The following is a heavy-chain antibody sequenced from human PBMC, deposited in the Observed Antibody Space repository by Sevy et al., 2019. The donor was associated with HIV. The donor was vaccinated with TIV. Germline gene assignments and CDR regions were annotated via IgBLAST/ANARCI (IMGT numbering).Heavy chain of an antibody. CDR3: AKDVSITIIGVVINDYGMGV. CDR2: ISGRGGSI. Sequence: GGSLRLSCAASGFTFSSYAMSWVRQAPGKGLEWVSAISGRGGSIYYADSVKGRFTISRDNSKNTLYLQMNSLRAEDTAADYCAKDVSITIIGVVINDYGMGVWGEGTTVTVSS. J-gene: IGHJ6*04. CDR1: GFTFSSYA. V-gene: IGHV3-23*01. D-gene: IGHD3-3*01.